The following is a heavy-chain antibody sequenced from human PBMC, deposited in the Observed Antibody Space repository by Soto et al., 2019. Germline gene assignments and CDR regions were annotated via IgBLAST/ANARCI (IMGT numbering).Heavy chain of an antibody. D-gene: IGHD5-18*01. CDR2: IILIFGTP. CDR1: GGTFSSYA. V-gene: IGHV1-69*12. J-gene: IGHJ4*02. Sequence: QVQLVQSGAEVKKPGSSVKVSCTASGGTFSSYAISWVRQAPGQGLEWMGGIILIFGTPNYAQKIQGRVTITADEATSTAYMELSSLRSEDTAVYYCARVMVREGYTGDYWGQGTLVTVSS. CDR3: ARVMVREGYTGDY.